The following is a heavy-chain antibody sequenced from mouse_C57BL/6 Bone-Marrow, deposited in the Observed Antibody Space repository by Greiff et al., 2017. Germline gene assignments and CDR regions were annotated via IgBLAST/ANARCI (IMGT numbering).Heavy chain of an antibody. CDR2: ISSGSSTI. Sequence: EVKLMESGGGLVKPGGSLKLSCAASGFTFSDYGMHWVRQAPEKGLEWVAYISSGSSTIYYADTVKGRFTISRDNAKNTLFLQMTSLRSEDTAMYYCARPHDYDEGHYAMDYWGQGTSVTVSS. D-gene: IGHD2-4*01. CDR1: GFTFSDYG. V-gene: IGHV5-17*01. CDR3: ARPHDYDEGHYAMDY. J-gene: IGHJ4*01.